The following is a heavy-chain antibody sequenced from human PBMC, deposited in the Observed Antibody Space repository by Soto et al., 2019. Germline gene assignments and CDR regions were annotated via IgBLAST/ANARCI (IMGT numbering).Heavy chain of an antibody. J-gene: IGHJ5*02. CDR2: IYWNDDK. D-gene: IGHD6-19*01. Sequence: SGPTLVNPTQTLTLTCTFSGFSLSTSGVGVGWIRQPPGKALEWLALIYWNDDKRYSPSLKSRLTITKDTSKNQVVLTMTNMDPVDTSTYYGAHTPSGIAVAGTEVWFDPWGQGTLVTVSS. CDR3: AHTPSGIAVAGTEVWFDP. V-gene: IGHV2-5*01. CDR1: GFSLSTSGVG.